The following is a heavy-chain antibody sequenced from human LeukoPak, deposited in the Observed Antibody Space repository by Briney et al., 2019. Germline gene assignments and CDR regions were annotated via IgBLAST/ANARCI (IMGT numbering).Heavy chain of an antibody. CDR3: AREVGDSIVVVPEDAFDI. V-gene: IGHV4-4*07. CDR2: IYTSGST. CDR1: GGSISSYY. D-gene: IGHD2-2*01. J-gene: IGHJ3*02. Sequence: PSQTLSLTCTVCGGSISSYYWSWIRQPAGKGLEWIGRIYTSGSTNYNPSLKSRVTMSVDTSKNQFSLKLSSVTAADTAVYYCAREVGDSIVVVPEDAFDIWGQGTMVTVSS.